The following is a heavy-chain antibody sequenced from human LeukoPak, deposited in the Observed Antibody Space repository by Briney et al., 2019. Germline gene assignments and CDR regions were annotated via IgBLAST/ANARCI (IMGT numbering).Heavy chain of an antibody. Sequence: CMSLSCPAEASTVVNYCAGYVRQAPEKVLEWVSFIRYDGTIKYYADSVKGRFTISRDNSNNTLYLQMNGLRADDTAVYYCAKNPDSSGWKFFDYWGQGTLVTVSS. D-gene: IGHD6-19*01. V-gene: IGHV3-30*02. CDR2: IRYDGTIK. CDR1: ASTVVNYC. J-gene: IGHJ4*02. CDR3: AKNPDSSGWKFFDY.